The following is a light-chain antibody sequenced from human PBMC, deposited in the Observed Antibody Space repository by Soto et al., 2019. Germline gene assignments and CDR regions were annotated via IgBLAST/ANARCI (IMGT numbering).Light chain of an antibody. Sequence: EIVLTQSPATLSLSPGERATLSCRASQGVSSYLAWYQQKPGQAPRLLIYDASNRATGIPARFSGSGSGTDFTLTISSLEPEDFAVYYCQQRSNWPPRLTFGPGTKVDIK. CDR2: DAS. CDR3: QQRSNWPPRLT. CDR1: QGVSSY. V-gene: IGKV3-11*01. J-gene: IGKJ3*01.